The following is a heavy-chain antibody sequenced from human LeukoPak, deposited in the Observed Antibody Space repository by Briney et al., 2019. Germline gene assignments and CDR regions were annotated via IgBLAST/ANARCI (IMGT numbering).Heavy chain of an antibody. D-gene: IGHD2-15*01. CDR3: AKLRVTLPPDRFDY. Sequence: GGSLRLSCAASGFTFSTSWMHWVRQAPGKGLVWVSRINGDGSTTGYADSVKGRFTISRDNTKNTLYLQMNSLRAEDTAVYYCAKLRVTLPPDRFDYWGQGTLVTVSS. V-gene: IGHV3-74*01. J-gene: IGHJ4*02. CDR2: INGDGSTT. CDR1: GFTFSTSW.